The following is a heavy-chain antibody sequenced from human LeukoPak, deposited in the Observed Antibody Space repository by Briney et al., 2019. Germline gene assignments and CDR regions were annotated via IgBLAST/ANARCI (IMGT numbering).Heavy chain of an antibody. J-gene: IGHJ4*02. Sequence: GASVTVSCKASGGTFSSYAISWVRQAPGQGLEWMGGIIPIFGTANYAQKFQGRVTITADESTSTAYMELSSLRSEDTAVYYCARANPWSYYFDYWGQGTLVTVSS. D-gene: IGHD1-14*01. CDR2: IIPIFGTA. CDR1: GGTFSSYA. CDR3: ARANPWSYYFDY. V-gene: IGHV1-69*13.